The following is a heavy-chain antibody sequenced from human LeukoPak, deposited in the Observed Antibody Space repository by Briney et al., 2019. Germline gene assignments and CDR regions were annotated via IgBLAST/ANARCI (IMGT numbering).Heavy chain of an antibody. CDR3: ARGSDTSGYYTGFDY. J-gene: IGHJ4*02. V-gene: IGHV4-30-2*01. D-gene: IGHD3-22*01. Sequence: PSETLSLTCAVSGGSISSGIYSWGWIRQAPGKGLEWIVSMYDRGRIYYNPSLMSRVTISLARSKNQLSLELSSVTAADTAVYYCARGSDTSGYYTGFDYWGQGTLVTVSS. CDR1: GGSISSGIYS. CDR2: MYDRGRI.